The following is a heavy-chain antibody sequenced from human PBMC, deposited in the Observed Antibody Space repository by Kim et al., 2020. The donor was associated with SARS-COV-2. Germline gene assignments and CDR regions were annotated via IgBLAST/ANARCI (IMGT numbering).Heavy chain of an antibody. D-gene: IGHD1-26*01. J-gene: IGHJ2*01. CDR1: GFTFSRST. V-gene: IGHV3-73*01. Sequence: GGSLRLSCAASGFTFSRSTINWVRQASGTGLEWVGRIRSKANNYATEYASSVKGRFIISRDDSTNTAYLQMNTLKTEDTAVYYCTRPPLRVGAPAIWYFALWGRGTLVTVSS. CDR2: IRSKANNYAT. CDR3: TRPPLRVGAPAIWYFAL.